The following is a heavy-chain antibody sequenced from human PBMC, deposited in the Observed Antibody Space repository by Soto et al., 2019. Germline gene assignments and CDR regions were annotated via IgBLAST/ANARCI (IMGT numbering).Heavy chain of an antibody. CDR2: IYYSGST. J-gene: IGHJ4*02. V-gene: IGHV4-61*01. CDR1: GGSVSSGSYY. Sequence: PSETLSLTCTVSGGSVSSGSYYWSWIRQPPGKGLEWIGYIYYSGSTNYNPSLKSRVTISVDTSKNQFSLKLSSVTAADTAVYYCASGGGSWDYYDSSGYYFDYWGQGTLVTVSS. D-gene: IGHD3-22*01. CDR3: ASGGGSWDYYDSSGYYFDY.